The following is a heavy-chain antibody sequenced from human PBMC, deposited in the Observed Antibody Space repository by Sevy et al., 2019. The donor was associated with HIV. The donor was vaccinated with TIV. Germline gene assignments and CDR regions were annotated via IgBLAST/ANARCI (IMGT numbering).Heavy chain of an antibody. CDR3: ARDEEQLTYYYYGMDV. J-gene: IGHJ6*02. D-gene: IGHD6-6*01. V-gene: IGHV1-18*01. CDR2: ISAYNGNT. CDR1: GYTFTSYG. Sequence: ASVKASCKASGYTFTSYGISWVRQAPGQGLEWMGWISAYNGNTNYAQKLQGRVTMTTDTSTSSAYMELRSLRSDDTAVYYCARDEEQLTYYYYGMDVWGQGTTVTVSS.